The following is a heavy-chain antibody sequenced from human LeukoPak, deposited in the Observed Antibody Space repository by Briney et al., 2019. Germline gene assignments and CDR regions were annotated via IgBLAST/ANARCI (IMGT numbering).Heavy chain of an antibody. CDR2: ISTSGST. V-gene: IGHV4-4*09. CDR1: GGSINSYS. CDR3: ARHQVMITYGPYYFDY. Sequence: SETLSLTCTVSGGSINSYSWSWIRQPPGKGLEWIGYISTSGSTKNNPSLKSRVAISVDTSKNQFSLRLSSVIAADTAVYYCARHQVMITYGPYYFDYWGQGTLVTVSS. D-gene: IGHD3-16*01. J-gene: IGHJ4*02.